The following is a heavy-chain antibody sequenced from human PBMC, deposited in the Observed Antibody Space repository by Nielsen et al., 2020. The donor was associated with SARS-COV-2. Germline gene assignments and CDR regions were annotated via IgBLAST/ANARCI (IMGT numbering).Heavy chain of an antibody. Sequence: GESLKISCATSGFNFDDYAMHWVRQAPGKGLEWVSLINWGAGSTYYADSVKGRFTISRDNRQNSLYLQMNSLRAEDTALYYCAKGYSSSWSTFDYWGRGTLVTVSS. CDR1: GFNFDDYA. CDR2: INWGAGST. CDR3: AKGYSSSWSTFDY. J-gene: IGHJ4*02. V-gene: IGHV3-43D*03. D-gene: IGHD6-13*01.